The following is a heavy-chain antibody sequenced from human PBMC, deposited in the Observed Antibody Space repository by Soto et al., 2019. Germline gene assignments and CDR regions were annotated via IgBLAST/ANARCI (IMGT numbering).Heavy chain of an antibody. CDR2: ITAGDGKT. J-gene: IGHJ5*02. CDR3: ARDLYGSSFLWFDA. V-gene: IGHV1-3*01. Sequence: QAHLVQSGAEVKKPGASAKVSCKASGYNFTQYTIHWVRQAPGQRLEWMGWITAGDGKTQYSKKFQTRVTIGSDVSATTVYMDLNSLRSEDTAVYYCARDLYGSSFLWFDAWGRGTRVIVSS. D-gene: IGHD2-2*01. CDR1: GYNFTQYT.